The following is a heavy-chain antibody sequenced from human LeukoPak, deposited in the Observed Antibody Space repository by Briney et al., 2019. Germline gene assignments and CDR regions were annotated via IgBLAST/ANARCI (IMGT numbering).Heavy chain of an antibody. CDR1: GGSISSYY. Sequence: KTSETLSLTCTVSGGSISSYYWSWIRQPPGKGLEWIGYIYYTGSTNYSPSLKSRVTISVDTSKSQFSLKLTSVTAADTAVYYCAKARDSNIWYPFDYWGQGTLVAVSS. CDR3: AKARDSNIWYPFDY. J-gene: IGHJ4*02. V-gene: IGHV4-59*01. CDR2: IYYTGST. D-gene: IGHD6-13*01.